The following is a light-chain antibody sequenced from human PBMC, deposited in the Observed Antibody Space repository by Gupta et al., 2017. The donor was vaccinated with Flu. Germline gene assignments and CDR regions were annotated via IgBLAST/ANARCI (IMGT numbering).Light chain of an antibody. J-gene: IGKJ4*01. V-gene: IGKV1-33*01. CDR1: KDIKDH. CDR3: QQYDDLPLA. Sequence: GDRVTITCQASKDIKDHLNWFQHKPGKPPQLLIYATSYLETGVPSRFSGSGSGTDFTFTISSLQPGDTATYFCQQYDDLPLAFGGGTRLEIK. CDR2: ATS.